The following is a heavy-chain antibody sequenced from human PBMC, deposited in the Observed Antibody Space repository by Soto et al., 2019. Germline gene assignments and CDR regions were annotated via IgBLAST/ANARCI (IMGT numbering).Heavy chain of an antibody. CDR2: ISAYNGNT. CDR3: ARASIVVVPKTGFDP. CDR1: GYTFTSYG. V-gene: IGHV1-18*01. D-gene: IGHD3-22*01. Sequence: GASVKVSCKASGYTFTSYGISWVRQAPGQGLEWMGWISAYNGNTNYAQKLQGRVTMTTDTSTSTAYMELRSLRSDDTAVYYCARASIVVVPKTGFDPWGQGTLVTSPQ. J-gene: IGHJ5*02.